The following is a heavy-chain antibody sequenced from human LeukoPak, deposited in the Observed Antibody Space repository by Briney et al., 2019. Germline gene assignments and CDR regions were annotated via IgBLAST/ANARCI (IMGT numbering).Heavy chain of an antibody. CDR3: ARYKRHSDAFDI. D-gene: IGHD1-14*01. J-gene: IGHJ3*02. Sequence: SETQSLTCTVSGGSISSYYWSWIRQPPGKGLEWIGYIHYSGSTNYNPSLKSRVTISVDTSKNQFSLKLSSVTAADTAVYYCARYKRHSDAFDIWGQGTMVTVSS. CDR2: IHYSGST. CDR1: GGSISSYY. V-gene: IGHV4-59*01.